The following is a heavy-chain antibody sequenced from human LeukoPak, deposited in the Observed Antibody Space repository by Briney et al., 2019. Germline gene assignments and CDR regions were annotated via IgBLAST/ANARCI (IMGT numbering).Heavy chain of an antibody. CDR1: GFTFSSYG. Sequence: GGSLRLSCAASGFTFSSYGMHWVRQAPGKGLEWVAVIWYDGSNKYYADSVKGRFTISRDNSKNTLYLQMNSLRAEDTAVYYCAKDGGLAVAGIFQHWGQGTLVTVSS. D-gene: IGHD6-19*01. J-gene: IGHJ1*01. V-gene: IGHV3-30*02. CDR3: AKDGGLAVAGIFQH. CDR2: IWYDGSNK.